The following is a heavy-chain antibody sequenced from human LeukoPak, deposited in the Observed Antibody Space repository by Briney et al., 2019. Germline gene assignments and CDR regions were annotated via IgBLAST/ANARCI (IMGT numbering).Heavy chain of an antibody. CDR2: FSASGSGT. J-gene: IGHJ6*03. D-gene: IGHD6-6*01. Sequence: PGGSLRLSCAASAFTFSNYAMSWLRQAPGKGLEWVSAFSASGSGTYYADSVKGRFTISRDNSKNTLYLQMNSLSAEDTAVYYCAKGYSSSSTYYYFYMDVWGKGTTVTVSS. CDR1: AFTFSNYA. CDR3: AKGYSSSSTYYYFYMDV. V-gene: IGHV3-23*01.